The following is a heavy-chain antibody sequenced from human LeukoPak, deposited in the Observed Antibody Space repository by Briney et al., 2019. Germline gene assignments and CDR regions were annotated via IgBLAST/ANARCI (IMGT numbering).Heavy chain of an antibody. CDR1: GGSISSYH. J-gene: IGHJ4*02. V-gene: IGHV4-59*08. Sequence: SETLSLTCTVSGGSISSYHWSWIRQSPGKGLEWIGFIYNTGRTNYNPSLQSRVTMSIDTSKNQFSLKLSSVTAADTAVYCCARQGELAIDYWGQGTLVTISS. CDR2: IYNTGRT. D-gene: IGHD1-26*01. CDR3: ARQGELAIDY.